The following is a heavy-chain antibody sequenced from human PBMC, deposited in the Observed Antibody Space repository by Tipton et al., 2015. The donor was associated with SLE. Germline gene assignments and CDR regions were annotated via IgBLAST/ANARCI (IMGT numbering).Heavy chain of an antibody. CDR1: GGSISSSSYF. D-gene: IGHD6-19*01. Sequence: TLSLTCTVSGGSISSSSYFWGWIRQPPGKGLEWLASVYYSGSTYYKPSLKSRVTISVDTSKNQFSLKLSSVTAADTAVYYCARFIAVAGIAEYFQHWGQGTLVTVSS. J-gene: IGHJ1*01. CDR3: ARFIAVAGIAEYFQH. CDR2: VYYSGST. V-gene: IGHV4-39*07.